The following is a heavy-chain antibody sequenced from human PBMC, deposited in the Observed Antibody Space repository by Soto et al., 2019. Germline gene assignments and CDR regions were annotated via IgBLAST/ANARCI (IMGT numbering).Heavy chain of an antibody. J-gene: IGHJ4*02. CDR2: FDPEDGET. CDR1: VYTLTELS. CDR3: ATERRYYDFWSGYYLFDY. V-gene: IGHV1-24*01. D-gene: IGHD3-3*01. Sequence: ASVKVSCKVSVYTLTELSIHWVRQAPGKGLEWMGGFDPEDGETIYAQKFQGRVTMTEDTSTDTAYMELSSLRSEDTAVYYCATERRYYDFWSGYYLFDYWGQGTLVTVSS.